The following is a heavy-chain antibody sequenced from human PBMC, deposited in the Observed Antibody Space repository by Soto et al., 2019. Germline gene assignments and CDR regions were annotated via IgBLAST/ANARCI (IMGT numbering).Heavy chain of an antibody. D-gene: IGHD2-15*01. CDR3: ARERGGYSSDF. CDR2: INGDGDYT. CDR1: GFSFSSYW. Sequence: EVQLVESWGGLVQPGGSLRLSCAASGFSFSSYWMHWLRQVPGKGLVWVSRINGDGDYTNYADSVKGRFTISRDNAKNTLYLQMNSLRAEDTAVYYCARERGGYSSDFWGQGTLVTVSS. J-gene: IGHJ4*02. V-gene: IGHV3-74*01.